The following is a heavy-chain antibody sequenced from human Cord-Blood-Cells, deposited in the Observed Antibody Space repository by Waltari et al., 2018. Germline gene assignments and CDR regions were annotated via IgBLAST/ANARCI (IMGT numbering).Heavy chain of an antibody. D-gene: IGHD2-15*01. Sequence: QVQLVQSGAEVTKPGASVKVSCKASGYTFTSYDINWVRQDTRQVLEWMGWMNPNSDNTGYAMKVRGRVTMTRNTAISTAYMELSSLRSEDTAGYYCARGYIGLSYWGQGTLVTVSS. V-gene: IGHV1-8*01. J-gene: IGHJ4*02. CDR1: GYTFTSYD. CDR3: ARGYIGLSY. CDR2: MNPNSDNT.